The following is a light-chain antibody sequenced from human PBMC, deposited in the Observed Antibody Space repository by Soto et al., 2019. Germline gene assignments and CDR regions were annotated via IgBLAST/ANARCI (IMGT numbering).Light chain of an antibody. CDR1: QTVLRSSNNKNH. CDR3: QHFYTVPVT. Sequence: DIVMTQSPDSLAVSLGEMATINCKSSQTVLRSSNNKNHLAWYQQKPGQPPKLLISWASTRESGVPDRFSGSGSGTDFTLTISSLHAEDVGVYYCQHFYTVPVTFGQGTRLEIK. J-gene: IGKJ5*01. V-gene: IGKV4-1*01. CDR2: WAS.